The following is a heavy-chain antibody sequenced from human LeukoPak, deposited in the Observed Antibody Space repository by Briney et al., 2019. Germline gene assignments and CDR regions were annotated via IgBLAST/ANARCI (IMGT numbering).Heavy chain of an antibody. J-gene: IGHJ4*01. CDR1: GYTLTGYY. CDR3: ARVGGYCSANSCSRIDY. CDR2: IYPNSGGT. V-gene: IGHV1-2*02. Sequence: ASVRVSCKASGYTLTGYYIHWVRQAPGQGLAWLGWIYPNSGGTNFAQKFQGRVTMTRDTSISTAYMELTSLRSDDTAVYYCARVGGYCSANSCSRIDYWGHGTLVTVSS. D-gene: IGHD2-15*01.